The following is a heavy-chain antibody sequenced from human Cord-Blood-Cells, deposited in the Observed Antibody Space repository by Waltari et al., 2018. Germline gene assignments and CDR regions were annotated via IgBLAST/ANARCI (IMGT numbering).Heavy chain of an antibody. V-gene: IGHV1-2*02. Sequence: QVQLVQSGAEVKKPGASGKVSCKASGYTFTGYYMHWVRQAPGQGLEWMGWINPNSGGTNYAQKFQGRGTMTRETSISTAYMELSRLRSDDTAVYYCARDRMRKTGAFDIWGQGTMVTVSS. J-gene: IGHJ3*02. CDR1: GYTFTGYY. D-gene: IGHD1-1*01. CDR2: INPNSGGT. CDR3: ARDRMRKTGAFDI.